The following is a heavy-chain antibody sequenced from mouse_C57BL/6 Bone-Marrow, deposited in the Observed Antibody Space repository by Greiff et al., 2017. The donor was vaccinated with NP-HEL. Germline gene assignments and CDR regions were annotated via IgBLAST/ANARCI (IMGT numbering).Heavy chain of an antibody. D-gene: IGHD2-1*01. V-gene: IGHV1-81*01. CDR3: AIYYRNYNAMDY. CDR2: IYPRSGNT. J-gene: IGHJ4*01. Sequence: QVQLKQSGAELARPGASVKLSCKASGYTFTSYGISWVKQRTGQGLEWIGEIYPRSGNTYYNEKFKGKATLTADKSSSTAYMELRSLTSEDSAVYFSAIYYRNYNAMDYWGQGTSVTVSS. CDR1: GYTFTSYG.